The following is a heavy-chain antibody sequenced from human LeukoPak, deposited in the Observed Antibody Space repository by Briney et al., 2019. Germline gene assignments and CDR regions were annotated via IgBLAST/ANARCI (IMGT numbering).Heavy chain of an antibody. V-gene: IGHV3-33*01. J-gene: IGHJ4*02. CDR1: GFTFSSYG. CDR3: ARVTGIGQAVDY. CDR2: IWYDGSNK. D-gene: IGHD3-10*01. Sequence: GRSLRLSCAASGFTFSSYGMHWVRQAPGKGLEWVAVIWYDGSNKYYADSMKGRFTISRDNSKNTLYLQMNSLRAEDTAVYYCARVTGIGQAVDYWGQGTLVTVSS.